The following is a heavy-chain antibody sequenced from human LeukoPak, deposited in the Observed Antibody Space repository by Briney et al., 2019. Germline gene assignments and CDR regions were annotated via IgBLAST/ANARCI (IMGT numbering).Heavy chain of an antibody. CDR2: IKSDGSST. CDR3: ARDHCSSTRCYTQYYYMDV. V-gene: IGHV3-74*01. Sequence: GGSLRLSCAASGFTFSSYWMHWVRQAPGKGLVWVSRIKSDGSSTRYADSVKGRFTISRDNAKNTLSLQVNSLRAEDTAVYYCARDHCSSTRCYTQYYYMDVWGKGTTVTVSS. D-gene: IGHD2-2*02. J-gene: IGHJ6*03. CDR1: GFTFSSYW.